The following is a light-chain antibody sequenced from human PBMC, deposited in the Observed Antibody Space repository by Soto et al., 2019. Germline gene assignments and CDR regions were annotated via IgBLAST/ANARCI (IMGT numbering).Light chain of an antibody. Sequence: QSVLTQPPSASGTPGQRVTISCSGSSSNIGSNIVNWYQQLPGTAPKILIYTNNQRPSGVPDRFSDSKSGTSASLAISGLQSADEADYYCAAWDGSLQTWVFGGGTKLTVL. V-gene: IGLV1-44*01. CDR3: AAWDGSLQTWV. J-gene: IGLJ3*02. CDR2: TNN. CDR1: SSNIGSNI.